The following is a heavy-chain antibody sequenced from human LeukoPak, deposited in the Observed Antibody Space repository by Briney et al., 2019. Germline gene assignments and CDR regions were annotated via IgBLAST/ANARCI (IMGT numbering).Heavy chain of an antibody. V-gene: IGHV3-30-3*01. CDR3: ARGPGYCSSISCSHDAFDI. Sequence: PGGSLRLSCAASGFTFSSYAMHWVRQAPGKGLEWVAVISYDGSNKYYADSVKGRFTISRDNSKNTLYLQMNSLRAEDTAVYYCARGPGYCSSISCSHDAFDIWGQGTMVTVSS. CDR1: GFTFSSYA. D-gene: IGHD2-2*01. CDR2: ISYDGSNK. J-gene: IGHJ3*02.